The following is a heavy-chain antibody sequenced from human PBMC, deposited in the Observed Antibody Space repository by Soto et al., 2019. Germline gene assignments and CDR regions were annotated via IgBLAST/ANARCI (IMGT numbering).Heavy chain of an antibody. J-gene: IGHJ4*02. V-gene: IGHV1-69*01. CDR1: LGTFSSYA. D-gene: IGHD3-10*01. CDR2: IIPIFGTA. Sequence: CVXVSFKSSLGTFSSYAISFFLQAPGQGLDWMGGIIPIFGTANYAQKFQGRVTITADESTSTDYMEMSSLRSEDKAVYYCARDRQSYYYGSGSSKVEFDYWGQGTLVTVYS. CDR3: ARDRQSYYYGSGSSKVEFDY.